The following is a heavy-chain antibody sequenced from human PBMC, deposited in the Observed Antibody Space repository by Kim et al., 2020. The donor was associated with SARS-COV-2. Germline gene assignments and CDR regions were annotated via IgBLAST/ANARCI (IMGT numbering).Heavy chain of an antibody. J-gene: IGHJ5*02. Sequence: GGSLRLSCAASGFTFSSYWMHWVRQAPGKGLVWVSRINSDGSSTSYADSVKGRFTISRDNAKNTLYLQMNSLRAEDTAVYYCARALYDSSGYFHENWFDPWGQGTLVTVSS. CDR3: ARALYDSSGYFHENWFDP. D-gene: IGHD3-22*01. V-gene: IGHV3-74*01. CDR2: INSDGSST. CDR1: GFTFSSYW.